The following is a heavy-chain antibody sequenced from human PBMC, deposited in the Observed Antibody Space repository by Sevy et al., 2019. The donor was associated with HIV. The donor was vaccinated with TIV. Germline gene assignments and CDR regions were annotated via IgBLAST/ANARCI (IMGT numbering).Heavy chain of an antibody. V-gene: IGHV1-2*06. CDR2: LFPNCGGT. D-gene: IGHD1-7*01. Sequence: ASVKVSCKASGYTFTGDYLHWVRQAPGHGLEWMGRLFPNCGGTNYAQKFQGRVTMTRDTSISTAYMELSRLRSDDTAVYYCARDGGGGTTNSGMDVWVQGTTVTVSS. J-gene: IGHJ6*02. CDR1: GYTFTGDY. CDR3: ARDGGGGTTNSGMDV.